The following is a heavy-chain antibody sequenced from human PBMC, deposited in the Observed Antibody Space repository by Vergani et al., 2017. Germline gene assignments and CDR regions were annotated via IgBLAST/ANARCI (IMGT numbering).Heavy chain of an antibody. J-gene: IGHJ5*02. CDR1: GFTFSSSW. V-gene: IGHV3-7*01. CDR2: IKQDGSEK. CDR3: ARELGWFDP. Sequence: EVQLVESGGGLVQPGGSLRLSCAASGFTFSSSWMGWVRQAPGKGLEWVANIKQDGSEKYYVDSVKGRFTISRDRDKNSLYLQMNSLRAEDTAVYYCARELGWFDPGGQGTLVTVSS. D-gene: IGHD3-16*01.